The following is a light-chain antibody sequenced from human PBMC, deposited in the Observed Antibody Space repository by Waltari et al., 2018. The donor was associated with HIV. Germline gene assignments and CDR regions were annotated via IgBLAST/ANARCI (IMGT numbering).Light chain of an antibody. CDR2: GAS. Sequence: DIRMTQSPAFLSVPVGERVVITCRPCQNIRTSLNWYQYKSGKAPKLLVYGASSLQPAVPSRFTCSGSDTDFTLTITGLQAEDSGIYFCQQTLDVPLTFGGGT. CDR3: QQTLDVPLT. J-gene: IGKJ4*02. CDR1: QNIRTS. V-gene: IGKV1-39*01.